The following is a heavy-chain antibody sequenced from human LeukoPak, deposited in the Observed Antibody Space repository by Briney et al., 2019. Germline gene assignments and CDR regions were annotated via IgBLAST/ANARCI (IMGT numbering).Heavy chain of an antibody. V-gene: IGHV4-4*07. CDR2: IYASGST. CDR3: ARAAYCSGASCYFDY. CDR1: GGSITTYS. D-gene: IGHD2-15*01. J-gene: IGHJ4*02. Sequence: SETLSLTCTVSGGSITTYSWSWIRQHAGKGLELIGRIYASGSTTYNPSLKSRVTMSVDTSKNQFSVRLTSVAAADTAVYYCARAAYCSGASCYFDYWGQGTLVTVSS.